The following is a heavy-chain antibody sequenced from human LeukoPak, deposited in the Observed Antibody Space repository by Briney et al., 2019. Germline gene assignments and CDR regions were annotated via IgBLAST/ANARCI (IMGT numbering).Heavy chain of an antibody. J-gene: IGHJ1*01. Sequence: PGGSLRLSCAASGFTFSSYGMHWVRQAPGKGLEWVANIKQDGSEKYYVDSVKGRFTISRDNAKNSLYLQMNSLRAENTAVYYCARIGYYYDSSGYSRYFQHWGQGTLVTVSS. CDR2: IKQDGSEK. V-gene: IGHV3-7*01. CDR1: GFTFSSYG. D-gene: IGHD3-22*01. CDR3: ARIGYYYDSSGYSRYFQH.